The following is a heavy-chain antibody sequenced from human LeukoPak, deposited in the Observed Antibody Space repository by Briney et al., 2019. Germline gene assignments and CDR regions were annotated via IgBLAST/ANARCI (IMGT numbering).Heavy chain of an antibody. CDR1: GFTFGDYS. CDR2: IRTKTYRAST. Sequence: GGSLRLSCSASGFTFGDYSMTWVRQAPGKGLEWVGFIRTKTYRASTEYAASVKGRFTISRDDSKRIAYLQMNSLKTEDTAVYYCSRVFSSTFYYMDVWGKGTTVTVSS. J-gene: IGHJ6*03. D-gene: IGHD2-2*01. CDR3: SRVFSSTFYYMDV. V-gene: IGHV3-49*04.